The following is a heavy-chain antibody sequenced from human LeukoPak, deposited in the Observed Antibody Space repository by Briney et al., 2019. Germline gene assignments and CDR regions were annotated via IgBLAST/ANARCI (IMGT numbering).Heavy chain of an antibody. J-gene: IGHJ4*02. CDR2: IYYSGST. V-gene: IGHV4-59*01. Sequence: PSETLSLTCTVSGGSISSYYWSWIRQPPGKGLEWIGYIYYSGSTNYNPSLKSRVTISVDTSKNQFSLKLSSVTAADTAVYYCAREGGDGYNAFDYWGQGTLVTVSS. D-gene: IGHD5-24*01. CDR3: AREGGDGYNAFDY. CDR1: GGSISSYY.